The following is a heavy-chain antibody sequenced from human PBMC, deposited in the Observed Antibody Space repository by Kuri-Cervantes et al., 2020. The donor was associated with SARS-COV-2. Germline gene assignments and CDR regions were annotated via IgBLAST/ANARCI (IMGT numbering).Heavy chain of an antibody. CDR3: ARGVRFLDPKYYYFYYYMDV. Sequence: GSLRLSCAVYGGSFGGYYWSWIRQPPGKGLEWIGEINHGGGTNYNPSLMSRVTISVDTSKNQFSLKLRSVTAADTAVYYCARGVRFLDPKYYYFYYYMDVWGKGTTVTVSS. V-gene: IGHV4-34*01. D-gene: IGHD3-3*01. CDR1: GGSFGGYY. J-gene: IGHJ6*03. CDR2: INHGGGT.